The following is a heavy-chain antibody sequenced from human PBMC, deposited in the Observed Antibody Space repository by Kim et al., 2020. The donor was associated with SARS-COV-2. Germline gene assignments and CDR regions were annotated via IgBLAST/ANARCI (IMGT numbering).Heavy chain of an antibody. Sequence: TNYNPSLKSRVAISVDSSKNQFSLNLSSVTAADTAVYYCARGGVKQSLGLWGRGTLVTVSS. D-gene: IGHD6-19*01. CDR3: ARGGVKQSLGL. V-gene: IGHV4-59*09. J-gene: IGHJ2*01. CDR2: T.